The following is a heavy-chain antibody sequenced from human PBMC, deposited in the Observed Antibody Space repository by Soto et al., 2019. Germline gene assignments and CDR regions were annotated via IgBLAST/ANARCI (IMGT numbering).Heavy chain of an antibody. D-gene: IGHD3-3*01. CDR1: GFTFSSYA. CDR2: ISGSGGTT. J-gene: IGHJ5*02. CDR3: AKVNDFWSESNWFDP. V-gene: IGHV3-23*01. Sequence: EVQLLESGGGLVQPGGSLRLSCAASGFTFSSYAMSWVRQAPGKGLEWVSVISGSGGTTYYADSVKGRFTISRDNSKNPLYLQRNSLRAEDTAVYFCAKVNDFWSESNWFDPWGQGTLVTVSS.